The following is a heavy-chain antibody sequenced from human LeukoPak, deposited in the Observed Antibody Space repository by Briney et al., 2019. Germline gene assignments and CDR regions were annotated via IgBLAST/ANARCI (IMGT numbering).Heavy chain of an antibody. D-gene: IGHD6-19*01. Sequence: ASVKVSCKASGYTFTSYGISWVRQAPGQGLEWMGWISAYNGNTNYAQKLQGRVTVTRDTSTSTVHMELSGLRSDDTAVYYCARVGRESSTGWLDYWGQGTLVTVSS. J-gene: IGHJ4*02. CDR3: ARVGRESSTGWLDY. CDR1: GYTFTSYG. V-gene: IGHV1-18*01. CDR2: ISAYNGNT.